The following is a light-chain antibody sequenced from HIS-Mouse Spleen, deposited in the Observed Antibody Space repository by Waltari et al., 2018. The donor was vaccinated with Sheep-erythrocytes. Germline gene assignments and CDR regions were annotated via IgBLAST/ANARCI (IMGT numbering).Light chain of an antibody. Sequence: QSALTQPASVSGSPGQSITISCTGTSSDAGGYNYVSCYQQHPGKAPKLMIYDVSNRPSGVSNRFSGSKSGNTASLTISGLQAEDEADYYCSSYTSSSTVFGGGTKLTVL. CDR2: DVS. V-gene: IGLV2-14*03. J-gene: IGLJ2*01. CDR3: SSYTSSSTV. CDR1: SSDAGGYNY.